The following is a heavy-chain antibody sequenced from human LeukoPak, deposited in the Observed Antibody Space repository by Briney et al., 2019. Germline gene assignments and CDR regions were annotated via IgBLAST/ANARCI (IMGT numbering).Heavy chain of an antibody. CDR3: ARKGDYVWGSYRPHWFDP. CDR2: INHSGST. D-gene: IGHD3-16*02. Sequence: SETLSLTCAVYGGSFSGHYWSWIRQPPGKGLEWIGEINHSGSTNYNPSLKSRVTISVDTSKNQFSLKLSSVTAADTAVYYCARKGDYVWGSYRPHWFDPWGQGTLVTVSS. V-gene: IGHV4-34*01. CDR1: GGSFSGHY. J-gene: IGHJ5*02.